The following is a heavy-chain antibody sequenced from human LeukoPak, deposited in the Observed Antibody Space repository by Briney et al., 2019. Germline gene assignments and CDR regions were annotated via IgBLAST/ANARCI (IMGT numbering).Heavy chain of an antibody. V-gene: IGHV4-34*01. CDR3: ASRFKGYCSSTSCYARDPFDY. CDR1: GGSFSGYY. J-gene: IGHJ4*02. CDR2: INHSEST. D-gene: IGHD2-2*01. Sequence: SETLSLTCAVYGGSFSGYYWSWIRQPPGKGLEWIGEINHSESTNYNPSLKSRVTISVDTSKNQYSLKLSSGTAADTAVYYCASRFKGYCSSTSCYARDPFDYWGQGTLVTVSS.